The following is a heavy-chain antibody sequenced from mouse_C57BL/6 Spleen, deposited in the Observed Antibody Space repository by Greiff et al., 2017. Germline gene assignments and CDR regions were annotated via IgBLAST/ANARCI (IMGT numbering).Heavy chain of an antibody. V-gene: IGHV5-16*01. D-gene: IGHD2-3*01. CDR1: GFTFSDYY. CDR2: INYDGSST. Sequence: EVHLVESEGGLAQPGSSMKLSCTASGFTFSDYYMAWVRQVPEKGLEWVANINYDGSSTYYLDSLKSRFIISRDNAKNILYLQMSSLKSEDTATYYCARDPFYYGYYYFDYWGQGTTLTVSS. CDR3: ARDPFYYGYYYFDY. J-gene: IGHJ2*01.